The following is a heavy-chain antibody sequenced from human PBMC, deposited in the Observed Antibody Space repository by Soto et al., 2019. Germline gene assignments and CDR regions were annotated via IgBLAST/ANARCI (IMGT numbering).Heavy chain of an antibody. J-gene: IGHJ6*02. Sequence: QVQLVQSGAEVKKPGSSVKVSCKASGGTFSSYAISWVRQAPGQGLEWMGGIIPIFGTANYAQKFQGRVTMTADESTSTAYMELSSLRSEDTAVYYCARERIVVVTASPDYYGMDVWGQGTTVTVSS. V-gene: IGHV1-69*12. CDR3: ARERIVVVTASPDYYGMDV. D-gene: IGHD2-21*02. CDR1: GGTFSSYA. CDR2: IIPIFGTA.